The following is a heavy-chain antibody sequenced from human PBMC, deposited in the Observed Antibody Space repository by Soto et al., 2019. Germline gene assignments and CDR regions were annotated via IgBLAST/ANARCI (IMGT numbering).Heavy chain of an antibody. V-gene: IGHV3-66*01. CDR3: ASEPTYGYSSVWSGAEYFQH. J-gene: IGHJ1*01. D-gene: IGHD6-19*01. CDR1: GFTVSGNY. Sequence: EVLLVESGGGLVQPGGSLRLSCAASGFTVSGNYMSWVRQAPGKGLEWVSVIYSGGSTYYADSVKGRFTISRDNSKNTLYLQMNSLRAEDTAVYYCASEPTYGYSSVWSGAEYFQHWGQGTLVTVSS. CDR2: IYSGGST.